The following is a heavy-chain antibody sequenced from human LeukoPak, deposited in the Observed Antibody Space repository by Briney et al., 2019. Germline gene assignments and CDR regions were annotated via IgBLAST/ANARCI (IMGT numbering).Heavy chain of an antibody. Sequence: GGSLRLSCAASGFTFSSYAMSWVRQAPGKGLEWVAFIRYDGSNKYYADSVKDRFTISRDNSKNTLYLQMNSLRAEDTAVYYCAKEVVEKYAFDIWGQGTMVTVSS. J-gene: IGHJ3*02. CDR2: IRYDGSNK. D-gene: IGHD5-24*01. V-gene: IGHV3-30*02. CDR3: AKEVVEKYAFDI. CDR1: GFTFSSYA.